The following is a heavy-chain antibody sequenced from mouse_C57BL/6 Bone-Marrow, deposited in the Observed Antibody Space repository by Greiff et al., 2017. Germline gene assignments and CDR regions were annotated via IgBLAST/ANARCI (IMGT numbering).Heavy chain of an antibody. CDR3: TPPFLPGYAMDY. D-gene: IGHD2-10*01. V-gene: IGHV14-4*01. CDR1: GFNIKDDY. Sequence: EVQLQQSGAELVRPGASVKLSCTASGFNIKDDYMHWVKQRPEQGLEWIGWIDPENGDTEYASKFQGKATITADTSSNTAYLQLSSLTSEDTAVYYCTPPFLPGYAMDYWGQGTSVTVSS. CDR2: IDPENGDT. J-gene: IGHJ4*01.